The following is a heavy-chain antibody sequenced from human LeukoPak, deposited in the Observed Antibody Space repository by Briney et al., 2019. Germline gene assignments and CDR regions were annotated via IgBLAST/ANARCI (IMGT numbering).Heavy chain of an antibody. CDR2: IYPGDSDT. CDR3: ARRRSGDFDY. CDR1: GYSFTSYW. V-gene: IGHV5-51*01. D-gene: IGHD6-19*01. Sequence: GESLKISCQSSGYSFTSYWIGWVRQMPGKGLEWMGIIYPGDSDTRYSPSFQGQVTISADKSINTAYLQWSSLKASDTAMYYCARRRSGDFDYWGPGNPGHRLL. J-gene: IGHJ4*02.